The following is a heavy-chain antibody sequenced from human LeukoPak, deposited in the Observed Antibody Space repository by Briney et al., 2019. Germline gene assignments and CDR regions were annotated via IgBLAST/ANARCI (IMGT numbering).Heavy chain of an antibody. CDR3: ARDPQWYGVHFDY. J-gene: IGHJ4*02. CDR2: IIPIFGTA. V-gene: IGHV1-69*01. D-gene: IGHD3-10*01. CDR1: GGTFTSYA. Sequence: SVKVSCKASGGTFTSYAISWVRQAPGQGLEWMGGIIPIFGTANYAQKFQGRVTITADESTSTAYMELSSLRSEDTAVYYCARDPQWYGVHFDYWGQGTLVTVSS.